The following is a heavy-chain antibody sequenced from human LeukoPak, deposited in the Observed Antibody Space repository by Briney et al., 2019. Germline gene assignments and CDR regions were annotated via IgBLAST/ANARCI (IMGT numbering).Heavy chain of an antibody. CDR1: GGSISSSSYY. V-gene: IGHV4-39*07. D-gene: IGHD3-22*01. J-gene: IGHJ6*03. CDR2: IYYSGST. Sequence: SETLSLTCTVSGGSISSSSYYWDWIRQPPGKGLEWIGSIYYSGSTNYNPSLKSRVTISVDTSKNQFSLKLSSVTAADTAVYYCTRGSIAYYYMGVWGKGTTVTISS. CDR3: TRGSIAYYYMGV.